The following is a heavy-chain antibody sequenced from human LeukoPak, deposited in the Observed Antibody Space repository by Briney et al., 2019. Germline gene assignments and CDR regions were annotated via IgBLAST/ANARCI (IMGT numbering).Heavy chain of an antibody. CDR2: INADNGNT. J-gene: IGHJ6*03. CDR3: ARGAYYYMDV. V-gene: IGHV1-18*01. CDR1: GYTFTTHG. D-gene: IGHD2-21*01. Sequence: ASVKVSRRASGYTFTTHGITWVRQAPGQGLEWMGWINADNGNTNYTENLQGRVTMARDTSTSTAYMELRSLRSDDTAVYYCARGAYYYMDVWGKGTTVTVSS.